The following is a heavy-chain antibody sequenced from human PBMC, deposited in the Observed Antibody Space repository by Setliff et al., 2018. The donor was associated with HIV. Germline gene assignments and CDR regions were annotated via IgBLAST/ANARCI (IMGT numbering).Heavy chain of an antibody. Sequence: PVGSLRLSCAASGFTFSDYGFHWVRQAPGKGLEWVAVISYDGSYKYHADSVKGRFTISRDNSKNTLYVQMNSLRADDTAVYYCVRDLTTIVTRKVFDIWGQGTMVTVSS. CDR1: GFTFSDYG. D-gene: IGHD4-4*01. CDR3: VRDLTTIVTRKVFDI. V-gene: IGHV3-30*19. CDR2: ISYDGSYK. J-gene: IGHJ3*02.